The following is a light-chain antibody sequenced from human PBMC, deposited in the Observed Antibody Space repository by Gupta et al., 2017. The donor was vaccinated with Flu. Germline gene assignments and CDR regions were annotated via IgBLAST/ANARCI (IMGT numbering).Light chain of an antibody. V-gene: IGLV4-69*01. CDR3: QTWDTGPVVFVV. J-gene: IGLJ2*01. CDR2: VNSDGSH. CDR1: SGHSSYA. Sequence: QLELTQSPSASASLGASVKLTCILSSGHSSYAIAWHQQQPKKGPRYLMRVNSDGSHIKGDGIPDRFSGSSSGAERYLTISSLQSEDEADYYCQTWDTGPVVFVVFGGGTKLTVL.